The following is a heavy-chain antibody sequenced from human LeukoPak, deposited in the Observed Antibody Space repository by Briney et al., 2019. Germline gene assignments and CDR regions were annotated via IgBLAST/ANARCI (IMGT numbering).Heavy chain of an antibody. V-gene: IGHV4-34*01. CDR1: GGSFSGYY. D-gene: IGHD3-22*01. CDR3: TSDTTGYYYFDQ. CDR2: INHSGST. J-gene: IGHJ4*02. Sequence: SETLSLTCAVYGGSFSGYYWSWIRQPPGKGLEWIGEINHSGSTNYNPSLKSRVTISVDTSKNQFSLKLSSVTAADTAVYYCTSDTTGYYYFDQWGQGTLVTVSS.